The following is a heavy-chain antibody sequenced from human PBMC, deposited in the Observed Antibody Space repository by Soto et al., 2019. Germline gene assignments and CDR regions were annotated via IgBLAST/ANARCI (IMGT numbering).Heavy chain of an antibody. CDR3: ARPYCGGDCYLNAFDI. D-gene: IGHD2-21*02. CDR2: IYPGDSDT. J-gene: IGHJ3*02. V-gene: IGHV5-51*01. CDR1: GYSFTSYW. Sequence: GKSLKISCKGSGYSFTSYWIGWVLQMPGKGLEWMGIIYPGDSDTRYSPSFQGQVTISADKSISTAYLQWSSRKASDTAMYYCARPYCGGDCYLNAFDIWGQGTMVTVSS.